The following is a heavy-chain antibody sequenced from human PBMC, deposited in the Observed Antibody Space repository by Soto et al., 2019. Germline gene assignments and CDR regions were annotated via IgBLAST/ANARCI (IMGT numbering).Heavy chain of an antibody. Sequence: QVQLVQSGAEVKKPGSSVKVSCKASGGTFSSYTISWVRQAPGQGLEWMGRIIPILGIANYAQKFQGRVTITADKSTSPAYMELSSLRSEDTAVYYCASEAAAGKAPYGMDVWGQGTTVTVSS. CDR1: GGTFSSYT. J-gene: IGHJ6*02. CDR3: ASEAAAGKAPYGMDV. D-gene: IGHD6-13*01. V-gene: IGHV1-69*02. CDR2: IIPILGIA.